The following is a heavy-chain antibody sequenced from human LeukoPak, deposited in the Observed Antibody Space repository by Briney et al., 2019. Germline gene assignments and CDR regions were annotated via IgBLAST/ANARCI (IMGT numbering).Heavy chain of an antibody. D-gene: IGHD2-15*01. CDR2: ISSSGNLI. Sequence: GGSLRPSCEASGLTFSSYDMNWVRQAPEKGLEWVSYISSSGNLIHYADSVKGRFTFSRDNARNSLYLQMNSLSVEDTAVYHCGVSGGSSPGYWGQGTLVPVSS. CDR3: GVSGGSSPGY. CDR1: GLTFSSYD. J-gene: IGHJ4*02. V-gene: IGHV3-48*03.